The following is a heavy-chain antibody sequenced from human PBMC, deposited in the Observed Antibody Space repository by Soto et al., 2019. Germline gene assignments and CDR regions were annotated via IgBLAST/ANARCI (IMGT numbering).Heavy chain of an antibody. V-gene: IGHV1-2*02. J-gene: IGHJ6*02. CDR3: GRDLGRRYDYVGGSYRYEGSGYYYYVMDV. Sequence: ASVKVSCKASGDTFTANFLHWVRQSPGQQFEWMGWINPKSGGTKYPQNFQGRVTMTRDTSLSTVYLTLSGLTSDDTAVDYCGRDLGRRYDYVGGSYRYEGSGYYYYVMDVWGQGTTVTV. CDR2: INPKSGGT. D-gene: IGHD3-16*02. CDR1: GDTFTANF.